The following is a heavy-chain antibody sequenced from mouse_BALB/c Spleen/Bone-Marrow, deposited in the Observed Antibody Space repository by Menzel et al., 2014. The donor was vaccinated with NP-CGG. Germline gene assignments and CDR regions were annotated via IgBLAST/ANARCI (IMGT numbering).Heavy chain of an antibody. Sequence: EVQLQQSGAELVKPGASVKLSRTASGFNIKDTYMHWVKQRPEQGLEWIGRIDPANGNTKYDPKFQGKATITADTSSNTAYLQLSSLTSENTAVYYCANYYYGSSLFDYWGQGTLVTVSA. CDR1: GFNIKDTY. CDR2: IDPANGNT. CDR3: ANYYYGSSLFDY. D-gene: IGHD1-1*01. V-gene: IGHV14-3*02. J-gene: IGHJ3*01.